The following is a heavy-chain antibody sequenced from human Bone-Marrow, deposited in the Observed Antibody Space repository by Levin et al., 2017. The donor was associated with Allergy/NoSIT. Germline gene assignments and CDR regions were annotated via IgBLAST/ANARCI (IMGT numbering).Heavy chain of an antibody. J-gene: IGHJ4*02. CDR1: GGSISGYY. V-gene: IGHV4-59*04. Sequence: SETLSLTCTVSGGSISGYYWSWIRQPPEKGLEWIGYIYHSGSTYYNPSLKSRVTISMDRSKNHFSLNLTSVTAADTAVYFCAKSLWFGAYFDYWGQGTLVTVSS. D-gene: IGHD3-10*01. CDR3: AKSLWFGAYFDY. CDR2: IYHSGST.